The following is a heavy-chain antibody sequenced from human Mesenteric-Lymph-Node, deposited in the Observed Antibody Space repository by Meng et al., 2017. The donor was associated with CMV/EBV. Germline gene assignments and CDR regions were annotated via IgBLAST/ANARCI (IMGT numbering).Heavy chain of an antibody. CDR3: ARGLRGLQDS. CDR2: INIDGTST. Sequence: GGSLRLSCAASGFTFSDYWMHWVRQAPGQGLEWVSRINIDGTSTSYADSVKGRFTISRDNAKKTLYLQMNSLGAEDTAVYYCARGLRGLQDSWGQGTLVTVSS. CDR1: GFTFSDYW. V-gene: IGHV3-74*01. J-gene: IGHJ4*02.